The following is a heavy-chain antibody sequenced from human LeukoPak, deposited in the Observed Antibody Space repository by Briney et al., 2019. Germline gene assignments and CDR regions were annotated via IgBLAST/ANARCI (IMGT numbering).Heavy chain of an antibody. D-gene: IGHD1-14*01. Sequence: GGSLRLSCVASGFAVGSNYMSWVRQAPGKGLEWVSLIYSGGAIRYADSVKGRFTISRDSSKNTLFLQMNDLTVEDTARYYCARRPGNWGQGVLVTVSS. J-gene: IGHJ4*02. V-gene: IGHV3-53*01. CDR2: IYSGGAI. CDR1: GFAVGSNY. CDR3: ARRPGN.